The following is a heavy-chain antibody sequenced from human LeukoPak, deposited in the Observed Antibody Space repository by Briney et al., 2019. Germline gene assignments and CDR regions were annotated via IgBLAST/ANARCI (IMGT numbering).Heavy chain of an antibody. Sequence: PGGSLRLSCAASGFTVSSNYMSWVRQAPGKGLEWVSVIYSGGSTYYADSVKGRFTISRDNSKNTLYLQMNSLRAEDTAVYYCARTYYDYVWGSYRPVYFDYWGQGTLVTVSS. CDR3: ARTYYDYVWGSYRPVYFDY. J-gene: IGHJ4*02. CDR2: IYSGGST. D-gene: IGHD3-16*02. CDR1: GFTVSSNY. V-gene: IGHV3-53*01.